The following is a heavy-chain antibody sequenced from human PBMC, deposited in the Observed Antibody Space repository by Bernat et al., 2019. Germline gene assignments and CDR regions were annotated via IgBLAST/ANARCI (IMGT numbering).Heavy chain of an antibody. CDR1: GFTFSSYE. J-gene: IGHJ3*02. CDR2: ISSSGSTI. Sequence: EVQLVESGGGLVQPGGSLRLSCAASGFTFSSYEMNWVRQAPGKGLEWVSYISSSGSTIYYADSVKGRFTISRDNAKNSLYLQMNSLRAEDTAVYYCARTIADDAFDIWGQGTMVTVSS. V-gene: IGHV3-48*03. CDR3: ARTIADDAFDI. D-gene: IGHD6-13*01.